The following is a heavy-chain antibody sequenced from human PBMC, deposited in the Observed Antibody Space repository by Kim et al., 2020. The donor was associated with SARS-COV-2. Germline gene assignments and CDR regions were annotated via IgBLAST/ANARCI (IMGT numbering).Heavy chain of an antibody. D-gene: IGHD6-19*01. CDR1: GYTFTSYA. Sequence: ASVKVSCKASGYTFTSYAMNWVRQAPGQGLEWMGWINTNTGNPTYAQGFTGRFVFSLDTSVSTAYLQISSLKAEDTAVYYCARDGNRIAVAGVFYYYYGMDVWGQGTTVTSP. CDR2: INTNTGNP. CDR3: ARDGNRIAVAGVFYYYYGMDV. J-gene: IGHJ6*02. V-gene: IGHV7-4-1*02.